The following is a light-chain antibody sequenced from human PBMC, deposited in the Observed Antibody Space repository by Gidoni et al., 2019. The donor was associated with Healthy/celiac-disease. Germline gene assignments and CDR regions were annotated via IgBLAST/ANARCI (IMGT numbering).Light chain of an antibody. CDR2: AAS. Sequence: DIQRTQSPSSLSASVGDRVTITRRASQSISSYLNWYQQKPGKAPKLLIYAASSWQIGVPARFSGSGSGTDFTLTISSLQPEDFATYYCKQSYSTPWTFGQGTKVEIK. CDR1: QSISSY. V-gene: IGKV1-39*01. J-gene: IGKJ1*01. CDR3: KQSYSTPWT.